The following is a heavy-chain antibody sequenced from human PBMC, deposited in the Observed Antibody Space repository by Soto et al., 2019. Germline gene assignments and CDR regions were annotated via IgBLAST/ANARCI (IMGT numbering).Heavy chain of an antibody. Sequence: KPSETLSLTCTVSGDSISSRSYYWGWIRQPPGKGLEWIGSIFYSGSTYFNPSLRSRVTISVDRSENQFSLKLITVTATDTAVYYCARSTGMNYFDPWGQGTLVTVSS. D-gene: IGHD1-7*01. CDR2: IFYSGST. CDR1: GDSISSRSYY. J-gene: IGHJ5*02. V-gene: IGHV4-39*01. CDR3: ARSTGMNYFDP.